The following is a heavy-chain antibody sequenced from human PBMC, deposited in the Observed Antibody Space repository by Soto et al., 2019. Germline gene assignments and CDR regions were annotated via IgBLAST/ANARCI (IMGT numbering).Heavy chain of an antibody. CDR1: GFTFSSYA. CDR3: AKIYGSGSNHYMDV. CDR2: ISGSGGST. Sequence: GGSLRLSCAASGFTFSSYAMSWVRQAPGKGLEWVSAISGSGGSTYYADSVKGRFTISRDNSKNTLYLQMNSLRAEDTAVYYCAKIYGSGSNHYMDVWGKGTTVTVSS. V-gene: IGHV3-23*01. J-gene: IGHJ6*03. D-gene: IGHD3-10*01.